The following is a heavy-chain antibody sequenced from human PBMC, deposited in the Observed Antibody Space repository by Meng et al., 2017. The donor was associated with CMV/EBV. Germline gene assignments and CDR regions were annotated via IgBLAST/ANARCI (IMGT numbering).Heavy chain of an antibody. V-gene: IGHV3-74*01. D-gene: IGHD3-22*01. CDR3: ARERANYYDSSGYYGY. CDR1: FTFSNSW. CDR2: INSDGSST. J-gene: IGHJ4*02. Sequence: FTFSNSWMHWIRRAPGKGLVWVSRINSDGSSTSYADSVKCRFTISRDNAKNTLYLHMNSLRAEDTAVYYCARERANYYDSSGYYGYWGQGTLVTVSS.